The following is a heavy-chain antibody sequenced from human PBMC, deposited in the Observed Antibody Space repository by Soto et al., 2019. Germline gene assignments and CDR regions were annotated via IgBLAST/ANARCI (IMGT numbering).Heavy chain of an antibody. CDR2: IYYTGNT. CDR1: GGSMNNNSYY. J-gene: IGHJ4*02. D-gene: IGHD1-20*01. CDR3: ARPRWKDGIK. V-gene: IGHV4-39*01. Sequence: SETLSLTCSVSGGSMNNNSYYWGWIRQPPGKGLEWIGTIYYTGNTFYNPSLRSRVTISVDTSKNQLSLNLTSLTVADAAVYYCARPRWKDGIKWGRGILVTVSS.